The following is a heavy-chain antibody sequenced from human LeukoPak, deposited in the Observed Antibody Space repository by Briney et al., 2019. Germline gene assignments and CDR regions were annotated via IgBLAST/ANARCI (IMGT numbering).Heavy chain of an antibody. J-gene: IGHJ4*02. CDR1: QYTFTSLG. Sequence: ASVKLSDNASQYTFTSLGIMRGRQAPGQGLEWMGWISPYNSNTNYAQKLQGRVTITTDTSTTTAYMELRSLRADDTAVYYNDRESATNVNQFDYWGQGTLVTVSS. V-gene: IGHV1-18*01. CDR3: DRESATNVNQFDY. D-gene: IGHD3-10*02. CDR2: ISPYNSNT.